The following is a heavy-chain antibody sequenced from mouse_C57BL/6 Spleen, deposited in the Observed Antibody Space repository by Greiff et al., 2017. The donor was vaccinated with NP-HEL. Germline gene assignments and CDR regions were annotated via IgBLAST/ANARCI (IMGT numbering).Heavy chain of an antibody. CDR3: ARGTTTVVEDFDV. Sequence: VQLKESGAELVKPGASVKLSCTASGFNIKDYYMHWVKQRTEQGLEWIGRIDPEDGETKYAPKFQGKATITADTSSHTAYLQLSSLTSEDTAVYYCARGTTTVVEDFDVWGTGTTVTVSS. V-gene: IGHV14-2*01. J-gene: IGHJ1*03. D-gene: IGHD1-1*01. CDR2: IDPEDGET. CDR1: GFNIKDYY.